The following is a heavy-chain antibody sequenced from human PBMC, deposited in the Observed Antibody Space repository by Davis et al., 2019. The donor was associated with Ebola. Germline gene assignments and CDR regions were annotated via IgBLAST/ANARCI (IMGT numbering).Heavy chain of an antibody. Sequence: PGGSLRLSCKGSGYGFADYWIAWVRQSPGKGLEWMGVIYAGDSDTRYSPSFEGQVTISVDRYISTAFLQWSRLRASDTAIYYCARQESLYGWSDYWGQGTLVTVSS. V-gene: IGHV5-51*01. CDR1: GYGFADYW. CDR2: IYAGDSDT. CDR3: ARQESLYGWSDY. J-gene: IGHJ4*02. D-gene: IGHD3-10*01.